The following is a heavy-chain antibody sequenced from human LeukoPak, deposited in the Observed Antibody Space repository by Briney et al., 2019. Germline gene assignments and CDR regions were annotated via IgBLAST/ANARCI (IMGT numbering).Heavy chain of an antibody. J-gene: IGHJ3*02. CDR3: AREDGIVGASSAFDI. D-gene: IGHD1-26*01. Sequence: PGGSLRLSCAASGFTFSTYNMNWVRQAPGKGLESVSSVNGRGNYIYYADSVKGRFTISRDNAKNSLFLHMNSLRAEDTAVYYCAREDGIVGASSAFDIWGQGTMVTVSS. CDR2: VNGRGNYI. CDR1: GFTFSTYN. V-gene: IGHV3-21*01.